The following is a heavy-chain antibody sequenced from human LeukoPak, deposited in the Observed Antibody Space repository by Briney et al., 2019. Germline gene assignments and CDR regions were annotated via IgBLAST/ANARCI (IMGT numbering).Heavy chain of an antibody. CDR3: AKDFKSQQWPSWLFDY. D-gene: IGHD6-19*01. J-gene: IGHJ4*02. Sequence: PGGSLRLSCATSGFTFSNYFMSWVRDAPGKGLEYVSAISVSCGCTYYADTVKVRFSIFRDNYKQSLDLHVNRHRAEDTAVYCCAKDFKSQQWPSWLFDYWGQATMVTVSS. CDR1: GFTFSNYF. CDR2: ISVSCGCT. V-gene: IGHV3-23*01.